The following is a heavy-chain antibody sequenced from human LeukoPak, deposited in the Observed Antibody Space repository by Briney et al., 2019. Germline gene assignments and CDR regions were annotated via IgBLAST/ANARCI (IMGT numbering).Heavy chain of an antibody. D-gene: IGHD5-18*01. V-gene: IGHV4-34*01. CDR2: INHSGST. Sequence: SETLSLTCAVYGGSFSGYYWSWIRQPPGKGLEWIGEINHSGSTNYNPSLKSRVTISVDTSKNQFSLKLSSVTAADTAVYYCARARGYSYGYPLDVWGQGTTVTVSS. CDR1: GGSFSGYY. J-gene: IGHJ6*02. CDR3: ARARGYSYGYPLDV.